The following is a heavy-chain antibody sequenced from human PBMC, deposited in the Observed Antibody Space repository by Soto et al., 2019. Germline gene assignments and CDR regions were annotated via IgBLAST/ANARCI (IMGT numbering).Heavy chain of an antibody. J-gene: IGHJ6*03. Sequence: QVQLVQSGAEVKKPGASVKVSCKASGYTFTGYYMHWVRQAPGQGLEWMGWINPNSGGTNYAQKFQGWVTMTRDTSISTAYMELSRLRSDDTAVYYCARGRYSSSSYYYYYMDVWGKGTTATVSS. CDR3: ARGRYSSSSYYYYYMDV. D-gene: IGHD6-6*01. CDR1: GYTFTGYY. V-gene: IGHV1-2*04. CDR2: INPNSGGT.